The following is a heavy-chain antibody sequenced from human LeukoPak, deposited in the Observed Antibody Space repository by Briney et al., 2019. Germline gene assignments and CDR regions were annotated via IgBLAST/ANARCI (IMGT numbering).Heavy chain of an antibody. CDR2: ISYDGSNK. D-gene: IGHD4-11*01. V-gene: IGHV3-30*07. J-gene: IGHJ4*02. CDR1: GFTFSSYA. Sequence: GGSLRLSCAASGFTFSSYAMHWVRQAPGKGLEWVAVISYDGSNKYYADSVKGRFTISRDNSKNTLYLQMNSLTAEDTAVYYCAKGGSKAPDYWGQGTLVTVSS. CDR3: AKGGSKAPDY.